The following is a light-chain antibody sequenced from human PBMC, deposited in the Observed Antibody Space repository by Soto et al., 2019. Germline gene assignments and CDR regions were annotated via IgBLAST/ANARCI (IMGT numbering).Light chain of an antibody. CDR2: DAS. V-gene: IGKV3-11*01. CDR3: QQHSKWPPT. Sequence: EIVLTQSPATLPLSPGERATLSCRASQSVSNYLAWYQQKPGQAPRLFIYDASNRATGIPARFSGSGSGTGSTLTITSLEPEYFAVYYCQQHSKWPPTFGRGTKVDIK. J-gene: IGKJ4*01. CDR1: QSVSNY.